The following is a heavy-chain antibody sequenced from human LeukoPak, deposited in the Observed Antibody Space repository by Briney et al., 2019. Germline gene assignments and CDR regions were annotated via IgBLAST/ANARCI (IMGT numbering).Heavy chain of an antibody. CDR1: GFTFSSYA. Sequence: TGGSLRLSCAASGFTFSSYAMHWVRQAPGKGLEWVAVISYDGSNKYYADSVKGRFTISRDNSKNTLYLQMNSLRAEDTAVYYCCIAARTSPIVIDYWGQGTLVTVSS. D-gene: IGHD6-6*01. CDR2: ISYDGSNK. J-gene: IGHJ4*02. CDR3: CIAARTSPIVIDY. V-gene: IGHV3-30-3*01.